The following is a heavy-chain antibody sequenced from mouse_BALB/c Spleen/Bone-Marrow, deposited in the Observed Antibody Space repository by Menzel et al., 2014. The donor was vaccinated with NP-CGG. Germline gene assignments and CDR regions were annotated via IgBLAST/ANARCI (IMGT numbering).Heavy chain of an antibody. V-gene: IGHV1S56*01. CDR1: GYTFTSYD. J-gene: IGHJ3*01. Sequence: VMLVESGPELVKPGALVKISCKASGYTFTSYDIDWVKQRPGQGLERIGWIYPGDGSTKYNEKFKGKATLTADKSSSTAYMQLSSLTSENSAVYFCARSGDSSGYGFAYWGQGTLVTVSA. CDR3: ARSGDSSGYGFAY. D-gene: IGHD3-2*01. CDR2: IYPGDGST.